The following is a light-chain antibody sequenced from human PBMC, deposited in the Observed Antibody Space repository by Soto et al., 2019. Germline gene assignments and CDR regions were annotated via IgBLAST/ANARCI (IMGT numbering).Light chain of an antibody. CDR3: QQNGGSIT. V-gene: IGKV3-20*01. J-gene: IGKJ5*01. CDR1: QTVSSDY. CDR2: GSS. Sequence: EIVLTQSPGTLSLSPGERATLSCRASQTVSSDYLSWYHQNPGQAPRLLIYGSSSRATGVTDRFSGSGSGTAFTLTSSRLEAEDFAVYYCQQNGGSITFGQGTRLEIK.